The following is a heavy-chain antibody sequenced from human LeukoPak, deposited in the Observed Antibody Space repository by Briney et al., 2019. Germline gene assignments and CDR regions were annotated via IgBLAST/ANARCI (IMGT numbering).Heavy chain of an antibody. Sequence: SETLSLTCTLSGGSISIYYWSWLRQPPGKGLEWIGYIYYSGSTNYNRSLKSRVTISVDTSKNQLSLKLSSVTAADTAVYYCARAWYYYGMDVWGQGTTVTVSS. CDR1: GGSISIYY. V-gene: IGHV4-59*01. CDR3: ARAWYYYGMDV. J-gene: IGHJ6*02. CDR2: IYYSGST.